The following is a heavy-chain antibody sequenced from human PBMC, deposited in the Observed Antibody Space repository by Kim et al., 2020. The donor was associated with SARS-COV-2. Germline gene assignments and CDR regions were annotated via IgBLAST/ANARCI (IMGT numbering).Heavy chain of an antibody. V-gene: IGHV3-23*01. D-gene: IGHD1-26*01. J-gene: IGHJ1*01. CDR1: GFTFSSYV. CDR2: ISGSGGST. CDR3: AKGGSFVGATTYFQH. Sequence: GGSLRLSCAASGFTFSSYVMSWVRQAPGKGLEWVSGISGSGGSTYYADSVKGRFTISRDNSKNTLYLQMNSLRAEDTAVYYCAKGGSFVGATTYFQHWGQGTLVTVSS.